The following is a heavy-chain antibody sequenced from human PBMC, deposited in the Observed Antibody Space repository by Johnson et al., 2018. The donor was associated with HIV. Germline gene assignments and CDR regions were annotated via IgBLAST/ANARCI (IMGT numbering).Heavy chain of an antibody. J-gene: IGHJ3*02. V-gene: IGHV3-66*01. D-gene: IGHD5-18*01. CDR1: GFTVSSNY. CDR3: ARAPGYSRAFDI. Sequence: MLLVESGGGLVQPGGSLRLSCVVSGFTVSSNYITWVRQAPGQGLEWVSVISSGGDTYYADSVTDRFTISRDNSKNTLYLQMNRLRAEDTAVYYCARAPGYSRAFDIWGQGTMVTVSS. CDR2: ISSGGDT.